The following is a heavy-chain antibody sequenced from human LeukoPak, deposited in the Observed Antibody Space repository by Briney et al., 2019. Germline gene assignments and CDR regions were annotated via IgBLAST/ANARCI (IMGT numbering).Heavy chain of an antibody. V-gene: IGHV1-69*05. CDR1: GGTFSSYA. CDR3: ARGEYRIQLWLGTMDV. CDR2: IIPIFGTA. Sequence: GASVKVSCKASGGTFSSYAISWVRQAPGQGLEWMGGIIPIFGTANYAQKFQGRVTITTDESTSTAYMELSSLRSEDTAMYYCARGEYRIQLWLGTMDVWGKGTTVTVSS. D-gene: IGHD5-18*01. J-gene: IGHJ6*04.